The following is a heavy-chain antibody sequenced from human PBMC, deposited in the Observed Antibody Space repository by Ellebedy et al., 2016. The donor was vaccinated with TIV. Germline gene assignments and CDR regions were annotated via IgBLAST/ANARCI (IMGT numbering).Heavy chain of an antibody. J-gene: IGHJ4*02. Sequence: GESLKISXAASGFTFSDHNMDWVRQAPGKGLEWVGRIRNKANIYTTEYAASVRGRFTILRDDSKNSVYLQMNSLKTEDTAVYYCARDPGLGTGWYYFDYWGQGTLVTVSS. V-gene: IGHV3-72*01. CDR1: GFTFSDHN. CDR3: ARDPGLGTGWYYFDY. D-gene: IGHD6-19*01. CDR2: IRNKANIYTT.